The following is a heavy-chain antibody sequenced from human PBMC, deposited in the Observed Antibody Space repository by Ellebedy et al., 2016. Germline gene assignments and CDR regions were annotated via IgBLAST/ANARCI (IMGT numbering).Heavy chain of an antibody. CDR2: ISSSSSYI. J-gene: IGHJ5*02. D-gene: IGHD3-10*01. CDR1: GFTFSSYS. CDR3: ATSHYGSGSYPS. V-gene: IGHV3-21*01. Sequence: GESLKISCAASGFTFSSYSMNWVRQAPGKGLEWVSSISSSSSYIYYADSVKGRFTISRDNAKNSLYLQMNSLRAEDTAVYYCATSHYGSGSYPSWGQGTLVTVSS.